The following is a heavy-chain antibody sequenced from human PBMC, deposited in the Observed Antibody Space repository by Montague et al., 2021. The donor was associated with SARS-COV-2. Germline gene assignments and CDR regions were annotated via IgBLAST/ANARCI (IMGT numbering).Heavy chain of an antibody. Sequence: SLSLSFAASGFTFSSYAMHWVRQAPGKGLEWVAVISYDGSNKYYADSVKGRFTISRDNSKNTLYLQMNSLRAEDTAVYYCAREGDIVVVTDAFDIWGQGTMVTVSS. CDR1: GFTFSSYA. V-gene: IGHV3-30-3*01. CDR2: ISYDGSNK. D-gene: IGHD2-21*02. CDR3: AREGDIVVVTDAFDI. J-gene: IGHJ3*02.